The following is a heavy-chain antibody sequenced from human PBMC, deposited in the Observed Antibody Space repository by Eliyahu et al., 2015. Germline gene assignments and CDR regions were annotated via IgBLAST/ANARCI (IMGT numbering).Heavy chain of an antibody. J-gene: IGHJ4*02. D-gene: IGHD5-12*01. CDR3: ARDSSEYSGYGYFDY. V-gene: IGHV3-53*01. Sequence: EVQLVESGGGLIQPGGSLRLSCAASGFXVRSNYMXWVRQAPGKGLEWVSVIYSGGSTYYADSVKGRFTISRDNSKNTLYLQMNSLRAEDTAVYYCARDSSEYSGYGYFDYWGQGTLVTVSS. CDR1: GFXVRSNY. CDR2: IYSGGST.